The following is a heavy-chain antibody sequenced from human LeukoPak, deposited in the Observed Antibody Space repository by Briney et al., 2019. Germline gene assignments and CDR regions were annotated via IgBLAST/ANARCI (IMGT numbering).Heavy chain of an antibody. D-gene: IGHD3-22*01. CDR2: IYYSGST. CDR3: AKIYYYDPFDF. CDR1: GGSISNSGYY. V-gene: IGHV4-39*01. J-gene: IGHJ4*02. Sequence: SETLSLTCTVSGGSISNSGYYCGWIRQPPGKGLEWIGNIYYSGSTYYNPSLKSRVTISVDTSKNQFSLKLSSVTAADTAVYYCAKIYYYDPFDFWGQGTLVTVSS.